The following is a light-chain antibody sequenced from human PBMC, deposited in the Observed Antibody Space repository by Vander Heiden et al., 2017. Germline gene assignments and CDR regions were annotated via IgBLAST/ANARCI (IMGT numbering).Light chain of an antibody. CDR2: GAS. Sequence: EIVMTHPPATLSVSPGERATLSCRASQSVSSNLAWYRQKPGQAPRLLMYGASTRAIGIPARFSGSGYGTEFTLIISSLQSEDFAVYYCQQNNNWPRTFGQGTKVDIK. J-gene: IGKJ1*01. CDR3: QQNNNWPRT. CDR1: QSVSSN. V-gene: IGKV3-15*01.